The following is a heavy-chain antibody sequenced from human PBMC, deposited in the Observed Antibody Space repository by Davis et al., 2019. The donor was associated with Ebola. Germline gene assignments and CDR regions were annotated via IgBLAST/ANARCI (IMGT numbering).Heavy chain of an antibody. CDR3: AGQDRGLGY. CDR1: GGSISSYY. CDR2: INHSGST. D-gene: IGHD3-22*01. J-gene: IGHJ4*02. V-gene: IGHV4-34*01. Sequence: SETLSLTCTVSGGSISSYYWSWIRQPPGKGLEWIGEINHSGSTNYNPSLKSRVTVSVDTSKNQFSLRLTSVTAADTAVYYCAGQDRGLGYWGQGTLVTVSS.